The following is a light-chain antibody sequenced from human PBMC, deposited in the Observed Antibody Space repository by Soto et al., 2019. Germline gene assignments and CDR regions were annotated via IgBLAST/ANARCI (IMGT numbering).Light chain of an antibody. Sequence: ESVLLQSRDTMTMSQGEGASLSCRASQSVHTFLAWYQQKPGQAPRLLIYGASTRATGVPARFSGSGSGTDFTLTISSLEPEDFAVYYCHQRSNWPPDTFAQAARLEIK. V-gene: IGKV3-11*01. J-gene: IGKJ5*01. CDR2: GAS. CDR1: QSVHTF. CDR3: HQRSNWPPDT.